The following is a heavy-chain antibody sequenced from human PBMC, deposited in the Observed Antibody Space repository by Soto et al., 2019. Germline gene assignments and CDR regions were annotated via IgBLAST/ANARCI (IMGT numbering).Heavy chain of an antibody. J-gene: IGHJ3*02. D-gene: IGHD1-20*01. Sequence: SVKVSCKASGGTFSSYAISWVRQAPGQGLEWMGGIIPIFGTANYAQKFQGRVTITADESTSTAYMELSSLRSEDTAVYYCAREDSITGTTPQQSDAFDIWGQGTMVTVSS. CDR2: IIPIFGTA. CDR3: AREDSITGTTPQQSDAFDI. CDR1: GGTFSSYA. V-gene: IGHV1-69*13.